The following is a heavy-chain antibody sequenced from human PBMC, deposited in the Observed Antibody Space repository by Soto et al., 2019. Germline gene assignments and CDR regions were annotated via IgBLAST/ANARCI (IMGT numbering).Heavy chain of an antibody. CDR2: IFYSGST. CDR3: ARHGGLTMVRGVLAAFDI. D-gene: IGHD3-10*01. V-gene: IGHV4-59*08. Sequence: QVQLLESGPGLVKASETLSLTCTVSGGSVRSYYWSWIRQPPGKGLEWIGYIFYSGSTSYNPSLTSRVTISVETSKNQFSLKLSSVTAADTAVYYCARHGGLTMVRGVLAAFDIWGQWTMVSVSS. CDR1: GGSVRSYY. J-gene: IGHJ3*02.